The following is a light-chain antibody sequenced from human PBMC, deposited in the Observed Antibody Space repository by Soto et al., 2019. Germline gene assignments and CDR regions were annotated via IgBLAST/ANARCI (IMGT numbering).Light chain of an antibody. CDR2: DAS. Sequence: EIVMTQSRATLSVSPGERATLSCRASQGVSSNFAWYQQKPGQAPRLLIYDASTRATGIPARFSGSGSGTEFTLTISSLQSEDFAVYYCQQYKKWPRTFGHGTKVDIK. J-gene: IGKJ1*01. CDR3: QQYKKWPRT. V-gene: IGKV3-15*01. CDR1: QGVSSN.